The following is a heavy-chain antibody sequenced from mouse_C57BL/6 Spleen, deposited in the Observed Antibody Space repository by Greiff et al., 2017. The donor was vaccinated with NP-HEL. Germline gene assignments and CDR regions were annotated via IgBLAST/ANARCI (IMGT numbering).Heavy chain of an antibody. Sequence: QVQLQQSGPGLVAPSQSLSITCTVSGFSLTSYGVHWVRQPPGKGLEWLVVIWSDGSTTYNSALKSRLSISKDNSKSQVFLKMNSLQTDDTAMYYCARHIYYDYDEGAYAMDYWGQGTSVTVSS. CDR2: IWSDGST. J-gene: IGHJ4*01. D-gene: IGHD2-4*01. CDR3: ARHIYYDYDEGAYAMDY. CDR1: GFSLTSYG. V-gene: IGHV2-6-1*01.